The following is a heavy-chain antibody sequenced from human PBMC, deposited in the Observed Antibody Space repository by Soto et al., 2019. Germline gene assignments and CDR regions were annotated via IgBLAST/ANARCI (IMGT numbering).Heavy chain of an antibody. J-gene: IGHJ5*02. CDR3: AREVITMVREVLMNWFDP. CDR1: GFTFSTYE. Sequence: EVQLVESGGGLVQPGGSLRLSCAASGFTFSTYEMNWVRQAPGKGLEWVSHITSSGSTVYYADSVKGRFTISRDNAKNSLYLQMNSLRAEDTAVYYCAREVITMVREVLMNWFDPWGQGTLVTVSS. D-gene: IGHD3-10*01. CDR2: ITSSGSTV. V-gene: IGHV3-48*03.